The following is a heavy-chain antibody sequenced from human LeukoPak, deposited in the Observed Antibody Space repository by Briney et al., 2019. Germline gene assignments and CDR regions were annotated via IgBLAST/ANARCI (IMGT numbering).Heavy chain of an antibody. Sequence: GGSLRLSCAASGFTFDDYGMSWVRQAPGKGLEWVSGINWNGGSTGYADSVKGRFTISRANAKNSLYLQMNSLRAEDTALYYCARGRITMIVVDAFDIWGQGTMVTVSS. D-gene: IGHD3-22*01. CDR2: INWNGGST. CDR1: GFTFDDYG. J-gene: IGHJ3*02. V-gene: IGHV3-20*04. CDR3: ARGRITMIVVDAFDI.